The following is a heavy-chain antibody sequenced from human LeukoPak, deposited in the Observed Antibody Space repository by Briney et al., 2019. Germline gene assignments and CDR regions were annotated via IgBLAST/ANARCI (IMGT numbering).Heavy chain of an antibody. Sequence: GRSLRLSCAASGFTFSNYAMHWVRQAPGKGLEWVAVISYDANYKYYADSVKGRFTISRDKSNNTLYLQMSSLRSEDTAVYYCARGRVVPATRLDYWGRGNLVTVSS. CDR1: GFTFSNYA. V-gene: IGHV3-30*04. J-gene: IGHJ4*02. D-gene: IGHD2-15*01. CDR2: ISYDANYK. CDR3: ARGRVVPATRLDY.